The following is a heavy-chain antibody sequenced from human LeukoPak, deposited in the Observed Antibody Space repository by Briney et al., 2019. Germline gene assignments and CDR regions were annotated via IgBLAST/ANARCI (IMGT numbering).Heavy chain of an antibody. CDR2: INHSGST. D-gene: IGHD3-10*01. Sequence: SETLSLTCAVYGGSFSGYYWSWIRQPPGKGLEWIGEINHSGSTYYNPSLTSRVTISVDTSKNQFSLRLSSVTAADTAVYNCARGFGELGNNWFDPWGQGTLVTVSS. J-gene: IGHJ5*02. CDR1: GGSFSGYY. CDR3: ARGFGELGNNWFDP. V-gene: IGHV4-34*01.